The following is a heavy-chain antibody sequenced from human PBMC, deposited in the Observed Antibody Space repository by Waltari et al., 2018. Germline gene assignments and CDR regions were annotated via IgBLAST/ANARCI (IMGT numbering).Heavy chain of an antibody. CDR1: GGTFSSYA. J-gene: IGHJ3*02. Sequence: QVQLVQSGAEVKKPGSSVKVSCKASGGTFSSYAISWVRQAPGQGLEWMGGIIPIFGTANYAQKFQGRVTITADESTSTAYMELSSLRSEDTAVYYCADCGRGSSWTFGAFDIWGQGTMVTVSS. CDR3: ADCGRGSSWTFGAFDI. V-gene: IGHV1-69*13. CDR2: IIPIFGTA. D-gene: IGHD6-13*01.